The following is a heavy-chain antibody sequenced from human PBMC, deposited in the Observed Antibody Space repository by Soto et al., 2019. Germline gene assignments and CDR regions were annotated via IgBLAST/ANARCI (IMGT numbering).Heavy chain of an antibody. CDR3: ARDKVRVGYCSSTSCLPYYGMDV. V-gene: IGHV1-69*06. Sequence: VASVKVSCKASGGTFSSYAISWVRQAPGQGLEWMGGIIPIFGTANYAQKFQGRVTITADKSTSTAYMELSSLRSEDTAVYYCARDKVRVGYCSSTSCLPYYGMDVWGQGTTVTVSS. CDR1: GGTFSSYA. D-gene: IGHD2-2*01. CDR2: IIPIFGTA. J-gene: IGHJ6*02.